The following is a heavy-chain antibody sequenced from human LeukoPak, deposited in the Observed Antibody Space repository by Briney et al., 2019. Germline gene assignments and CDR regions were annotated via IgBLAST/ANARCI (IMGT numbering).Heavy chain of an antibody. CDR2: TDPSDSYT. V-gene: IGHV5-10-1*01. Sequence: GEYLKISCKGSGXSFTTYWINWVRQMPGKGLECMGGTDPSDSYTNYSPSFQGHVTISADKSISTAYLQWSSLKASDTATYYCARLVAPPYYFDYWGQGTLVTVSS. CDR1: GXSFTTYW. CDR3: ARLVAPPYYFDY. D-gene: IGHD2-21*01. J-gene: IGHJ4*02.